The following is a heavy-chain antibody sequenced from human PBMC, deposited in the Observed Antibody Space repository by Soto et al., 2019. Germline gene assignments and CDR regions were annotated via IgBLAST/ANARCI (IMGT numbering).Heavy chain of an antibody. CDR3: ASAAVTGTAGLDF. J-gene: IGHJ4*02. D-gene: IGHD6-19*01. CDR1: GYTFSSFD. V-gene: IGHV1-2*02. CDR2: INPNSGGT. Sequence: ASVKVSCKASGYTFSSFDMHWVLQAPGQGLEWMGWINPNSGGTKSAEKFQGRVTMTRDTSISTAYMELSRLTSDDTAVYYCASAAVTGTAGLDFWGQGTQVTVSS.